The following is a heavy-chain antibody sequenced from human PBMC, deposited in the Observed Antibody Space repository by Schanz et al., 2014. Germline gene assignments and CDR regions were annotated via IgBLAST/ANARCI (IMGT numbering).Heavy chain of an antibody. CDR1: GFTFSGYS. CDR3: AKDRSWDYDSSGYFDY. V-gene: IGHV3-48*01. CDR2: ITYNGGTV. J-gene: IGHJ4*02. Sequence: EVQLVESGGGLVQPGGSLRLSCAASGFTFSGYSMNWVRQAPGKGLEWISYITYNGGTVYYADSVKGRFTISRDNAKNSLYLEMNSLRAEDTAVYYCAKDRSWDYDSSGYFDYWGQGTLVTVSS. D-gene: IGHD3-22*01.